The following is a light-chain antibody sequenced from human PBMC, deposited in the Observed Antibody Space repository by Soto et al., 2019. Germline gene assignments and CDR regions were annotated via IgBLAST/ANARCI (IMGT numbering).Light chain of an antibody. V-gene: IGKV3-20*01. CDR3: QQYGSSPIT. J-gene: IGKJ5*01. Sequence: DIVLTQSPGTLSLSPGQRATLSCKASQSVSSSYLAWYQQKPGQDPRLLIHGASSRATGIPDRISCSGSGTDFTLTISRLETEDFAVYYCQQYGSSPITFGQVTRLEI. CDR2: GAS. CDR1: QSVSSSY.